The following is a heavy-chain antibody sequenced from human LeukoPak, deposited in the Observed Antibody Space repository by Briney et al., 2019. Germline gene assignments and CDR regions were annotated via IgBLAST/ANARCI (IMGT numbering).Heavy chain of an antibody. V-gene: IGHV4-34*01. Sequence: SETLSLTCAVYGGSFIGFHWNWIRQPPGKGLEWIGDINHSGSTNYNPSLTSRVTISVDPSKNQFSLKLSSVTAADTAVYYCARANYYDSSGYSPYYFDYWGQGTLVTVSS. J-gene: IGHJ4*02. CDR1: GGSFIGFH. D-gene: IGHD3-22*01. CDR2: INHSGST. CDR3: ARANYYDSSGYSPYYFDY.